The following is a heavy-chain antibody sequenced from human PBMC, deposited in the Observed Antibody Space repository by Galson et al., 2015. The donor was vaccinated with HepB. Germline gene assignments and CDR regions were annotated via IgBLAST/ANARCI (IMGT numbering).Heavy chain of an antibody. CDR2: INPNSGGT. Sequence: SVKVSCKASGYTFTSYGITWVRQAPGQGLEWMGWINPNSGGTNYAQKFQGWVTMTRDTSISTAYMELSRLRSDDTAVYYCARVALSTLGGYNSYGMDVWGQGTTVTVSS. CDR1: GYTFTSYG. CDR3: ARVALSTLGGYNSYGMDV. D-gene: IGHD5-24*01. J-gene: IGHJ6*02. V-gene: IGHV1-2*04.